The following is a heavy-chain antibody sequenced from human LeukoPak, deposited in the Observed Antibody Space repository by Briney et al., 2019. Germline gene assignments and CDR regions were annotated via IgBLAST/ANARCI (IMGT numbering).Heavy chain of an antibody. V-gene: IGHV3-7*01. D-gene: IGHD2-21*02. Sequence: GGSLRLSCAASGFTFSDYWMNWVRQAPGKGLEWVANIDQDGGGKYYLDSVKGRFTITRDNAKSSLYLQIDSLRAEDTAVYYCARGDWAPFDYWGQGSLLTVSS. CDR3: ARGDWAPFDY. CDR2: IDQDGGGK. CDR1: GFTFSDYW. J-gene: IGHJ4*02.